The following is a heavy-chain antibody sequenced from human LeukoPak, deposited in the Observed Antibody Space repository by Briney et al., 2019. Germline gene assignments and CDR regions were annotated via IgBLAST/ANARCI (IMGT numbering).Heavy chain of an antibody. CDR3: ATGIAVAGRGDY. CDR1: GYTFTSYY. Sequence: GAPVKVSCKASGYTFTSYYMHWVRQAPGQGLEWMGIINPSGGSTSYAQKFQGRVTMTRDMSTSTVYMELSSLRSEDTAVYYCATGIAVAGRGDYWGQGTLVTVSS. V-gene: IGHV1-46*01. CDR2: INPSGGST. J-gene: IGHJ4*02. D-gene: IGHD6-19*01.